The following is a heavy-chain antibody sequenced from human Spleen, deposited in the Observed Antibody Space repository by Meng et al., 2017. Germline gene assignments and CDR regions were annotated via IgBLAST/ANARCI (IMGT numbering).Heavy chain of an antibody. Sequence: ESLKISCVASGFTFSSYWMSWIRQPPGKGLEWIGYIYYSGSTNYNPSLKSRVTISVDTSKNQFSLKLSSVTAADTAVYYCASAGGYYGSGDWGQGTLVTVSS. J-gene: IGHJ4*02. D-gene: IGHD3-10*01. V-gene: IGHV4-59*01. CDR3: ASAGGYYGSGD. CDR2: IYYSGST. CDR1: GFTFSSYW.